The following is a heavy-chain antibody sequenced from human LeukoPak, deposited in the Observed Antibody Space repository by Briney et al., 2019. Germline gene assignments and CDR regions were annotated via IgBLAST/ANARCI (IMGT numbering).Heavy chain of an antibody. CDR1: GFTFSSYV. CDR3: ARSTVYCGGDCYIGPLDY. CDR2: ISGSGGSI. V-gene: IGHV3-23*01. J-gene: IGHJ4*02. Sequence: GGSLRLSCAASGFTFSSYVMSWVRQAPGKGLEWVSGISGSGGSIYYADSVKGRFTISRDNSKNTLYLQMNSLRAEDTAVYYCARSTVYCGGDCYIGPLDYWGQGTLVTVSS. D-gene: IGHD2-21*02.